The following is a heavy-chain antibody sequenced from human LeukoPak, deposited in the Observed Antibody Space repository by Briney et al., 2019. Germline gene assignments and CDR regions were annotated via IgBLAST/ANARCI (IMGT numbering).Heavy chain of an antibody. CDR2: ISSNGDRT. J-gene: IGHJ4*02. Sequence: SGGSLRLSCSASGFSFSSYTMYWVRQAPGKGLEYVSAISSNGDRTYYADSVKGRFTISRDNSKNTLYLQMSSLRPEDTAVYYCVKAHVDTALYDYWGQGTLVTVSP. V-gene: IGHV3-64D*06. CDR1: GFSFSSYT. D-gene: IGHD5-18*01. CDR3: VKAHVDTALYDY.